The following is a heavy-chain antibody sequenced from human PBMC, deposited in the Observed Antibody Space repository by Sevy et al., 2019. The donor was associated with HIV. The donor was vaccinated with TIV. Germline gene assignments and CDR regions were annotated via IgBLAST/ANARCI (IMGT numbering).Heavy chain of an antibody. D-gene: IGHD2-15*01. J-gene: IGHJ4*02. CDR1: GFTFNSYT. CDR2: ISSSGGTT. Sequence: GGSLRLSCAASGFTFNSYTMNWVRQAPGKGLEWISYISSSGGTTYYADSVKGRFTISRDNAKNSVFLQMSSLRADDTAVYYCAREYCTGGTCYNDYWGQGTLVTVSS. V-gene: IGHV3-48*01. CDR3: AREYCTGGTCYNDY.